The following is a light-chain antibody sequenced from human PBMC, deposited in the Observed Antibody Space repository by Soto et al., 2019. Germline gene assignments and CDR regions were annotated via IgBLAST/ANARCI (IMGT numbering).Light chain of an antibody. CDR1: QSISRY. CDR3: LQYDPCPPT. J-gene: IGKJ4*01. V-gene: IGKV3D-15*03. Sequence: ETVLTDCKGTLSWSRVDSGGRRIRASQSISRYLAWYQQKPGQAPRLLMYGASSRATGIPDRFRGIGSGPDLTFAISLLSSEAFGVSLRLQYDPCPPTLGGATKEDI. CDR2: GAS.